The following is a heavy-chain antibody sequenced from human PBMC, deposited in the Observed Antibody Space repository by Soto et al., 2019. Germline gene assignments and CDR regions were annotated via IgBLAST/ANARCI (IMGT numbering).Heavy chain of an antibody. CDR2: IKEDGSDN. Sequence: EVQLVESGGGLVQPGGSLRLSCAASRFTFSTYWMSWVRQAPGKGLEWVADIKEDGSDNYYVGSVKGRFTISRDNAKNSLYLHMNGLRAEDTAVYYCARWVRAFDYWGQGTLVTVSS. J-gene: IGHJ4*02. CDR3: ARWVRAFDY. V-gene: IGHV3-7*01. CDR1: RFTFSTYW. D-gene: IGHD3-10*01.